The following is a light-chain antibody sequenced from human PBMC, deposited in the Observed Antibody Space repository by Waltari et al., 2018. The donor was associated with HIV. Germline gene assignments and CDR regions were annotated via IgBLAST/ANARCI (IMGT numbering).Light chain of an antibody. Sequence: DIVMTQSPDSLAVSLGETATINSKSSQSIFYISNNKNYLAWYQQKPGQRPKLLLYWASIRESGVSDRFSGSGTGTDFTLTITNLQPEDVATYYCQQYYTTTYTFGQGTKLEIK. CDR1: QSIFYISNNKNY. CDR2: WAS. CDR3: QQYYTTTYT. V-gene: IGKV4-1*01. J-gene: IGKJ2*01.